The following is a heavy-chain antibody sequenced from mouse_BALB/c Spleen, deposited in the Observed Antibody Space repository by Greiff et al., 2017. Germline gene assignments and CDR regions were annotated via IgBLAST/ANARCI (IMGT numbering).Heavy chain of an antibody. CDR3: ARGWVAMDY. Sequence: QVQLQQPGAELVMPGASVKMSCKASGYTSTDYWMHWVKQRPGQGLEWIGAIDTSDSYTSYNQKFKGKATLTVDESSSTAYMQLSSLTSEDSAVYYCARGWVAMDYWGQGTSVTVSS. V-gene: IGHV1-69*01. CDR2: IDTSDSYT. D-gene: IGHD2-3*01. J-gene: IGHJ4*01. CDR1: GYTSTDYW.